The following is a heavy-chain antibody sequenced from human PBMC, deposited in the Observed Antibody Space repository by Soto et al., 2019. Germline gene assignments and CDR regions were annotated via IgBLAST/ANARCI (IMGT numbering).Heavy chain of an antibody. CDR3: ARWSYLDY. D-gene: IGHD3-3*01. V-gene: IGHV3-23*01. CDR2: ISGSDGKT. Sequence: GSLRLSCAASGFSFGSYALSWVRQAPGKGLERVSTISGSDGKTFYADSVKGRFSISRDTSQSTLYLQMNSLRADDTAMYYCARWSYLDYWGQGTRVTVSS. J-gene: IGHJ4*02. CDR1: GFSFGSYA.